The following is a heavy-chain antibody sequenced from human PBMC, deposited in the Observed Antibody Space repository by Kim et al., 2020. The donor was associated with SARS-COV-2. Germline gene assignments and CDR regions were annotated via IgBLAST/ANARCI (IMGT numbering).Heavy chain of an antibody. CDR2: T. D-gene: IGHD3-10*01. J-gene: IGHJ3*02. Sequence: THYHPPFQGHATISADTSISTAFLQWRSLSASDTAMYYCARGSGRDAFDIWGQGTMVTVSS. CDR3: ARGSGRDAFDI. V-gene: IGHV5-10-1*01.